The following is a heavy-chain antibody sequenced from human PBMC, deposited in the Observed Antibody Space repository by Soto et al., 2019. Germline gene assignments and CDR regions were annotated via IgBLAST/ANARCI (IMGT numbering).Heavy chain of an antibody. V-gene: IGHV3-11*01. CDR1: GFPFSDYY. J-gene: IGHJ4*02. CDR3: AKDHSGYDRYFDY. Sequence: GGSLRVSCAASGFPFSDYYRSWIRPAPGKGLEWVSYISSSGSSTYYADSVKGRFTISRDNSKNTLYLQMNSLRAEDTAVYYCAKDHSGYDRYFDYWGQGTLVTVSS. D-gene: IGHD5-12*01. CDR2: ISSSGSST.